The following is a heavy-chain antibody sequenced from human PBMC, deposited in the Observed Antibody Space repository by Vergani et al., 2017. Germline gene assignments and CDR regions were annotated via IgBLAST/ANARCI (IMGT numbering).Heavy chain of an antibody. CDR3: ASDGPGTRGSPFHYYDSSGYYYGFDY. V-gene: IGHV1-46*01. D-gene: IGHD3-22*01. CDR2: INPSGGST. CDR1: GYSFTSYY. J-gene: IGHJ4*02. Sequence: VQLVQSGAEVKKPGDSLKISCKGSGYSFTSYYMLWVRQAPGQGREWMGIINPSGGSTSYAQKFQGRVTMTRDTSTSTVYMELSSLRTEDTAVYYCASDGPGTRGSPFHYYDSSGYYYGFDYWGQGTLVTVSS.